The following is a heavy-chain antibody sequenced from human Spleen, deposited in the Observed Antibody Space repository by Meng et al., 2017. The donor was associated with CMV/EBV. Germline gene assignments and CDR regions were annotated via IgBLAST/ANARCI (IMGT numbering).Heavy chain of an antibody. CDR3: ARYGVYYYYSSGYSGFDS. CDR1: GGSISSYY. D-gene: IGHD3-22*01. CDR2: ISYSGST. Sequence: SQTLSLTCAVSGGSISSYYWSWIRQPPGKGLEWIGYISYSGSTNYNPSLKSRVTISVDTSKNQFSLKLNSVTAADTAVYYCARYGVYYYYSSGYSGFDSWGPGTLVTVSS. J-gene: IGHJ4*02. V-gene: IGHV4-59*12.